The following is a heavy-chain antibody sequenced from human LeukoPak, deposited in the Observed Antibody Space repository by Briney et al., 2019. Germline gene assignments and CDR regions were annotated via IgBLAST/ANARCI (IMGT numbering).Heavy chain of an antibody. V-gene: IGHV1-69*13. CDR1: GGTFSRYA. D-gene: IGHD6-19*01. CDR2: IIPMFGIA. CDR3: ARDRPYTGGWRGFDY. J-gene: IGHJ4*02. Sequence: SVKVSCKASGGTFSRYAISWVRQAPGQGLGWMGGIIPMFGIANYAQKFQGRVTITADESTSTAYMELSSLRSEDTAVYYCARDRPYTGGWRGFDYWGQGTLVTVSS.